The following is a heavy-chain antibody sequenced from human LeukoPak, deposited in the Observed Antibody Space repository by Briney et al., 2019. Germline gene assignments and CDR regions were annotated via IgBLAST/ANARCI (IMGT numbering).Heavy chain of an antibody. CDR3: AKDGYYGSGTYIDI. V-gene: IGHV3-9*01. CDR1: GFTFNDYA. D-gene: IGHD3-10*01. CDR2: ISWNSGTI. Sequence: GRSLSLSCAASGFTFNDYAMHWVRQAPGKGLEWVSSISWNSGTIAYADSVKGRFTISRDNAKKPLYLQMNSLRAEDTALYHCAKDGYYGSGTYIDIWGQGTMVTVSS. J-gene: IGHJ3*02.